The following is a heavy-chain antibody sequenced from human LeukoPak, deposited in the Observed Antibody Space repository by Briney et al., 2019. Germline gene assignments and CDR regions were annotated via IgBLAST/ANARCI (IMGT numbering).Heavy chain of an antibody. V-gene: IGHV3-30*18. CDR2: ISYDGSNK. D-gene: IGHD3-22*01. CDR3: AKGFEYYYDSSDAFDI. J-gene: IGHJ3*02. CDR1: GFTFSSYG. Sequence: PGGSLRLSCAASGFTFSSYGMHWVRQAPGKGLEWVAVISYDGSNKYYADSVKGRFTISRDNSKNTLYLQMNSLRAEDTAVYYCAKGFEYYYDSSDAFDIWGQGTMVTVSS.